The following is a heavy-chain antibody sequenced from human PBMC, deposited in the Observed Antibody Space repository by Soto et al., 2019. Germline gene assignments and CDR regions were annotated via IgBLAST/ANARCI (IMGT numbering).Heavy chain of an antibody. J-gene: IGHJ6*02. V-gene: IGHV1-2*04. Sequence: QVQLVQSGAEVKKPGASVKVSCKASGYTFTDYYMHWVRQAPGQRLEWMGWINPNSGTTNYAQKLQGWVTMTRERFITTVYMEVSRLRSDDTAVSYCARVPRGVYYGMDAWGQGTPVTVSS. CDR3: ARVPRGVYYGMDA. CDR2: INPNSGTT. D-gene: IGHD3-10*01. CDR1: GYTFTDYY.